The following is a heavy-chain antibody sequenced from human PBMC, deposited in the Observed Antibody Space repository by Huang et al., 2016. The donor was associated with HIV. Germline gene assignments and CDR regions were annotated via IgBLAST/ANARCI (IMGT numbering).Heavy chain of an antibody. V-gene: IGHV1-18*04. D-gene: IGHD6-19*01. J-gene: IGHJ4*02. CDR1: GYTFDSYG. CDR3: ARDATGYGTGWSTEFDY. CDR2: SGPHSGKT. Sequence: HVQLVQSGADVKKPGASVKVSCTASGYTFDSYGINWVRQAPGQEREWMGWSGPHSGKTNQAQKRQGRVTMTTDTTTSTAYMELRILTSDDTAVYYCARDATGYGTGWSTEFDYWGQGTLVTVSS.